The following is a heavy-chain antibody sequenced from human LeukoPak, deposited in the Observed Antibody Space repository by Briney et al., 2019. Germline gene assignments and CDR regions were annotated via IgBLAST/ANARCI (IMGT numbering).Heavy chain of an antibody. V-gene: IGHV4-34*01. CDR3: ARGRRYSSSWYDY. Sequence: PSVTLSLTCAVYGGSFSGYYWSWIRQPPGKGLEWIGEINHSGSTNYNPSLKSRVTISVDTSKNQFSLKLSSVTAADTAVYYCARGRRYSSSWYDYWGQGTLVTVSS. CDR2: INHSGST. CDR1: GGSFSGYY. J-gene: IGHJ4*02. D-gene: IGHD6-13*01.